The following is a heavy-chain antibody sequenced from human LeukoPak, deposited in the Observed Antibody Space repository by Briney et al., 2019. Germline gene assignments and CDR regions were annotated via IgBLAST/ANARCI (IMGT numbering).Heavy chain of an antibody. V-gene: IGHV4-38-2*02. CDR2: IDHSGST. CDR1: NYSISSGYY. J-gene: IGHJ5*02. D-gene: IGHD6-6*01. Sequence: SETLSLTYTVSNYSISSGYYWGWIRPPPGKGLEWIGSIDHSGSTYYNPSLKSRVTISVDTSKNQFSLKLTSVTAADTAVYYCARVSIAARLNWFDPWGQGTLVTVSS. CDR3: ARVSIAARLNWFDP.